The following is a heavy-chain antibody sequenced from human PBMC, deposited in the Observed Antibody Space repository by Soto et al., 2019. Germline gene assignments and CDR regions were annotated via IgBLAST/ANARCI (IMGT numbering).Heavy chain of an antibody. V-gene: IGHV3-23*01. J-gene: IGHJ4*02. D-gene: IGHD1-1*01. Sequence: EVQLLESGGGLVQPGGSLRLSCAASGFTFSSYAMSWVRQAPGKGLEWVSAISGSGGSTYYADSVKGRFTISRDNSKNTLYLEMNSLRAEDTAVYYCARRGTDWNERGFDYWGQGTLVTVSS. CDR2: ISGSGGST. CDR3: ARRGTDWNERGFDY. CDR1: GFTFSSYA.